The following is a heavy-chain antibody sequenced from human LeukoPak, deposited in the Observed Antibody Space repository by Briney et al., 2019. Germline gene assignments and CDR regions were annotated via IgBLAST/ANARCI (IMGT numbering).Heavy chain of an antibody. CDR1: GYTFTAYY. V-gene: IGHV1-2*02. J-gene: IGHJ4*02. Sequence: GASVKVSCRTSGYTFTAYYIHWVRQAPGQGLEWMGWINPNSGGTNYAQKFQGRVTMTRGTSISTAYMELSRLRSDDTAVYFCARSSSSYSPFDYWGRGTLVTVSS. CDR2: INPNSGGT. CDR3: ARSSSSYSPFDY. D-gene: IGHD2-2*01.